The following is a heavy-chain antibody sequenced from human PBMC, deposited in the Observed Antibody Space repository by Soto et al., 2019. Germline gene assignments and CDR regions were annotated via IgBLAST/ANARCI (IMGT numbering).Heavy chain of an antibody. CDR1: GYNFNTYW. D-gene: IGHD2-8*02. J-gene: IGHJ6*02. Sequence: PGESLKISCKTSGYNFNTYWIGWVRQMPGKGLEWMGIIYPGDSDTRYSPSFQGQVTMSADKSIRTAYLQWSSLEASDTAMYYCARLRWGDGTAYYYYYGLDVWGQGTTVTVSS. V-gene: IGHV5-51*01. CDR2: IYPGDSDT. CDR3: ARLRWGDGTAYYYYYGLDV.